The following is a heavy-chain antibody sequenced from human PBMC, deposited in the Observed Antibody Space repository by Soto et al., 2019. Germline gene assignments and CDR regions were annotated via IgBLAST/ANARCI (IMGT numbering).Heavy chain of an antibody. CDR2: IRGSGGPT. CDR3: VKDFRVGYDWTHD. V-gene: IGHV3-23*01. D-gene: IGHD5-12*01. J-gene: IGHJ4*02. Sequence: DVQLLESGGDLVQPGGSLRLSCAASGFIFSNYAMSWVRQAPGKGLEWVSLIRGSGGPTNCADSVKGRFTVSRDNSKNILLLQMNSLRAEDTAVYYCVKDFRVGYDWTHDWGQGTLVTVSS. CDR1: GFIFSNYA.